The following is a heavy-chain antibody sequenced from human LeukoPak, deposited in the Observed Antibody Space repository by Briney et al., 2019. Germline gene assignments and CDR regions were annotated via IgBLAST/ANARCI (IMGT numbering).Heavy chain of an antibody. V-gene: IGHV1-69*13. CDR2: IIPIFGTA. D-gene: IGHD1-26*01. CDR3: AGHRGSYYDYFIDY. CDR1: GGTFSSYT. J-gene: IGHJ4*02. Sequence: ASVKVSCKASGGTFSSYTISWVRQAPGQGLEWMGGIIPIFGTANYAQKFQGRVTITADESTSTAYMELSSLRSEDTAVYYCAGHRGSYYDYFIDYWGQGTLVTVSS.